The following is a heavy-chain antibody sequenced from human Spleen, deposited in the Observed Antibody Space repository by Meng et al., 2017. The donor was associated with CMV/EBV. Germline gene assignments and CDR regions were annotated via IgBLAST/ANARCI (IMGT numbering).Heavy chain of an antibody. D-gene: IGHD2-2*01. CDR1: GFTFSSYA. CDR2: ISGSGGST. Sequence: GESLKISCAASGFTFSSYAMSWVRQAPGKGLEWVSAISGSGGSTYYADSVKGRFTISRDNSKNTLYLQMNSLRAEDTAMYYCARDPSRDYYFDLWGQGTLVTVSS. CDR3: ARDPSRDYYFDL. J-gene: IGHJ4*02. V-gene: IGHV3-23*01.